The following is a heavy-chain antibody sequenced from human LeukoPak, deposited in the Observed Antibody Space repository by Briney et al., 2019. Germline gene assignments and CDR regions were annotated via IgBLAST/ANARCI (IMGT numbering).Heavy chain of an antibody. V-gene: IGHV3-30*04. D-gene: IGHD6-13*01. CDR1: GFTFSSYA. CDR2: ISYDGSNK. J-gene: IGHJ4*02. CDR3: ARYSSSPGRAHYFDY. Sequence: PGGSLRLSCAASGFTFSSYAMHWVRQAPGKGLEWVAVISYDGSNKYYADSVKGRFTISRDNSKNTLYLQMSSLRAEDTAVYYCARYSSSPGRAHYFDYWGQGTLVTVSS.